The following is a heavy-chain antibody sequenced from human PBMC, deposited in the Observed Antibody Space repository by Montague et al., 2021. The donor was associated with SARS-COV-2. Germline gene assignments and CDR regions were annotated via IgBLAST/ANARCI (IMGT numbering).Heavy chain of an antibody. CDR2: AYYVPST. CDR1: GDSISSYY. CDR3: ARTWRFGQSYGLDI. J-gene: IGHJ3*02. Sequence: SETLSLTCSVSGDSISSYYYNWIRQTPGKGLEWIGYAYYVPSTNSANTRCNASLKRRVTISLDTSENQFSLKLSSVTAADTAVYYCARTWRFGQSYGLDIWGQGTTVTVSS. V-gene: IGHV4-59*01. D-gene: IGHD3-16*01.